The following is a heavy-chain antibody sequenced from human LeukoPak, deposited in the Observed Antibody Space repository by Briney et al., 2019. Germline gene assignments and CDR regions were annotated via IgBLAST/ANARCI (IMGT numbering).Heavy chain of an antibody. Sequence: GGSLRLSCAASGFTFSSYSMNWVCQAPGKGLEWVSSISSSSSYIYYADSVKGRFTISRDNAKNSLYLQMNSLRAEDTAVYYCARDPCSGGSCYLDYWGQGTLVTVSS. CDR1: GFTFSSYS. V-gene: IGHV3-21*01. CDR2: ISSSSSYI. CDR3: ARDPCSGGSCYLDY. J-gene: IGHJ4*02. D-gene: IGHD2-15*01.